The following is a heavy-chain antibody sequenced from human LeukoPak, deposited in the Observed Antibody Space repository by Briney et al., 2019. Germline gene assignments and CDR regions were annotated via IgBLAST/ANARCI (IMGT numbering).Heavy chain of an antibody. CDR1: GFTFSSYW. D-gene: IGHD4-17*01. V-gene: IGHV3-21*06. CDR2: ISSSSSYI. Sequence: GGSLRLSCAASGFTFSSYWMSWVRQAPGKGLEWVSSISSSSSYIYYADSVKGRFTISRDNAKNLLYLQMNSLRAEDTAVYYCALQGAATVTQSYYYYYGMDVWGQGTTVTVFS. J-gene: IGHJ6*02. CDR3: ALQGAATVTQSYYYYYGMDV.